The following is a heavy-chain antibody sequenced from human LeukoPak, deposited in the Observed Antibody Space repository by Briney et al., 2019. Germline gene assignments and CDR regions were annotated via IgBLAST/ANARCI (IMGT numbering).Heavy chain of an antibody. D-gene: IGHD3-10*01. J-gene: IGHJ4*02. V-gene: IGHV3-21*01. CDR1: GFTFSSYS. CDR3: ARGGYYGSGSYLDY. Sequence: GGSLRLSCAASGFTFSSYSMNWVRQAPGKGLEWVSSISGSSSYIYYADSVKGRFTISRDNAKNSLYLQMNSLRAEDTAVYYCARGGYYGSGSYLDYWGQGTLVTVSS. CDR2: ISGSSSYI.